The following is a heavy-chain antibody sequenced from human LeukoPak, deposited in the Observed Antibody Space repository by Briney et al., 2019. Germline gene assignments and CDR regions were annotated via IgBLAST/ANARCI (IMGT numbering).Heavy chain of an antibody. J-gene: IGHJ5*02. CDR3: ARDYGNNWFDP. V-gene: IGHV4-31*11. CDR1: GGSISSGDYY. CDR2: IYYSGDT. Sequence: SQTLSLTCAVSGGSISSGDYYWSWIRQHPGKGLEWIGYIYYSGDTYYNPSLRSRVSISVDTSKNQFSLKLSSVTAADTAMYYCARDYGNNWFDPWGQGTLVTVSA. D-gene: IGHD4-17*01.